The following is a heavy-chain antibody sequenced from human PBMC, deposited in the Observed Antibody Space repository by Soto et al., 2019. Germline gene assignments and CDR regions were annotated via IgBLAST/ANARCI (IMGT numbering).Heavy chain of an antibody. CDR3: ARDASRQWLRNYYYYGMDV. Sequence: QVQLQESGPGLVKPSQTLSLTCTVSGGSISSGGYYWSWIRQHPGKGLEWIGYIYYSGSTYYNPSLKSRVTISVDTSKNQFSLKLSSVTAADTAVYYCARDASRQWLRNYYYYGMDVWGQGTTVTVSS. CDR1: GGSISSGGYY. V-gene: IGHV4-31*03. J-gene: IGHJ6*02. CDR2: IYYSGST. D-gene: IGHD5-12*01.